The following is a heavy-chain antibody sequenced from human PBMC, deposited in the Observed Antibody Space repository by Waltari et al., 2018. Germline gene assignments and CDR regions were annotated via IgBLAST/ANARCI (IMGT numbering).Heavy chain of an antibody. J-gene: IGHJ6*03. Sequence: QVQLVESGGGVVQPGGSLRLACAASGFTFSSYGMHWVRQAPGKGLEWVAFIRYDGSNKYYADSVKGRFTISRDNSKNTLYLQMNSLRAEDTAVYYCAKGEMGQYCSSTSCEDMDVWGKGTTVTISS. CDR1: GFTFSSYG. CDR2: IRYDGSNK. V-gene: IGHV3-30*02. D-gene: IGHD2-2*01. CDR3: AKGEMGQYCSSTSCEDMDV.